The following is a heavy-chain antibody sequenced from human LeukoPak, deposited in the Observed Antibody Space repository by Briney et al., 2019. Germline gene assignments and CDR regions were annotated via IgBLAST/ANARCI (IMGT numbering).Heavy chain of an antibody. CDR1: GFTFSSYG. J-gene: IGHJ4*02. CDR2: IRYDGSNK. CDR3: AKDGDFWSGYYFRRFYFDY. D-gene: IGHD3-3*01. V-gene: IGHV3-30*02. Sequence: GGSLRLSCAASGFTFSSYGMHWVRQAPGKGLEWVAFIRYDGSNKYYADSVKGRFTISRDNSKNTLYLQMNSLRAEDTAVYYCAKDGDFWSGYYFRRFYFDYWGQGTLVTVFS.